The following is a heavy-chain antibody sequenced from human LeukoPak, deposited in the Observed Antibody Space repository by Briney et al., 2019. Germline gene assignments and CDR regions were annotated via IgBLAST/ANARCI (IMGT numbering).Heavy chain of an antibody. J-gene: IGHJ4*02. CDR3: ARRSSKGQLWLREYYFDY. Sequence: GGSLRLSCAASGFTFSNYWLSWVRQAPGKGLEWVANIKQDGSEKYYVDSVKGRFTISRDNAKNSLYLQMNSLRAEDTAVYYCARRSSKGQLWLREYYFDYWGQGTLVTVSS. V-gene: IGHV3-7*01. CDR2: IKQDGSEK. D-gene: IGHD5-18*01. CDR1: GFTFSNYW.